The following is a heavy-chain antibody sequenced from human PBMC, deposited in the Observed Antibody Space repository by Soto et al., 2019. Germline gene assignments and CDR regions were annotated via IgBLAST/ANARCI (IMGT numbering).Heavy chain of an antibody. J-gene: IGHJ3*02. CDR3: ARDLHSERTGDAFDT. V-gene: IGHV1-18*01. D-gene: IGHD1-1*01. Sequence: QVQLVQSGAEVKKPGASVKVSCKASGYTFTSYGISWVRQAPGQGLEWMGWISAYNGNTNYAQKLQGRVTMTTDTSTSTAYMELRSLRPDDTVVYYCARDLHSERTGDAFDTWGQGTLVTVSS. CDR2: ISAYNGNT. CDR1: GYTFTSYG.